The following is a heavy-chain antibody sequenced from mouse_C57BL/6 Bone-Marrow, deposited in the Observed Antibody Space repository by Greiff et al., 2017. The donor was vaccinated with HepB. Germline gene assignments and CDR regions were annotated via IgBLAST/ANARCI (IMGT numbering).Heavy chain of an antibody. D-gene: IGHD2-2*01. V-gene: IGHV14-4*01. CDR3: TTGGYDFYYFDY. J-gene: IGHJ2*01. CDR2: IDPENGDT. Sequence: VQLKQSGAELVRPGASVKLSCTASGFNIKDDYMHWVKQRPEQGLEWIGWIDPENGDTEYASKFQGKATITADTSSNTAYLQLSSLTSEDTAVYYCTTGGYDFYYFDYWAKAPLSQSPQ. CDR1: GFNIKDDY.